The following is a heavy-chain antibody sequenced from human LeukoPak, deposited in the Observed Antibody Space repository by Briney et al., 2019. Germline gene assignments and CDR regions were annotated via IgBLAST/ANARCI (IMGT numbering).Heavy chain of an antibody. V-gene: IGHV4-39*07. CDR2: IYYSGST. CDR1: GGSISSSSYY. D-gene: IGHD3-10*01. J-gene: IGHJ3*02. Sequence: SETLSLTCTVSGGSISSSSYYWGWIRQPPGKGLEWIGYIYYSGSTNYNPSLKSRVTISVDTSKNQFSLKLSSVTAADTAVYYCASSYGSGTKRAFDIWGQGTMVTVSS. CDR3: ASSYGSGTKRAFDI.